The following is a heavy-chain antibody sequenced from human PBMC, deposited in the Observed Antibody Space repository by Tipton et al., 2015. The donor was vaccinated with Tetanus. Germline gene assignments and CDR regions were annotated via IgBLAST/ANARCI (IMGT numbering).Heavy chain of an antibody. CDR2: ISNGNP. V-gene: IGHV4-4*07. CDR3: ARGSGWADF. J-gene: IGHJ4*02. Sequence: GLVKPSETLSLTCSVSRGPISSYYWSWIRQPAGKGLEWIGHISNGNPDYSGSLKSRVALSVDTSKNEVSLKLRSVTAADTAVYYCARGSGWADFWGQGTQVTVSS. CDR1: RGPISSYY. D-gene: IGHD6-19*01.